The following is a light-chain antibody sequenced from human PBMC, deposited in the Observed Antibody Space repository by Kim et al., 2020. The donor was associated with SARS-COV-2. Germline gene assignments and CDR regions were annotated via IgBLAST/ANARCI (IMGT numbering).Light chain of an antibody. J-gene: IGLJ2*01. V-gene: IGLV1-40*01. CDR2: ENN. Sequence: QSVLTQPPSVSGAPGQTVTIACSGSSSNIGAGYDVHWYQQFPGKAPKLLIHENNNRPSGVPDGFSGSKSGTSASLAITGLQAEDEADYYCQSYDASLSGSIFGGGTKVTVL. CDR1: SSNIGAGYD. CDR3: QSYDASLSGSI.